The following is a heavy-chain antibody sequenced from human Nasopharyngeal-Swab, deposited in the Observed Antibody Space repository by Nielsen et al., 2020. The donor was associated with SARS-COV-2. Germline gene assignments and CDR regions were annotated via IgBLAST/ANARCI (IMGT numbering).Heavy chain of an antibody. CDR1: GYTFTSYG. J-gene: IGHJ6*02. CDR3: ARDFRVGCSSTSCYYYYGMDV. CDR2: ISAYNGNT. V-gene: IGHV1-18*01. D-gene: IGHD2-2*01. Sequence: ASVKVSCKASGYTFTSYGISWVRQAPGQGLEWMGWISAYNGNTNYAQKLQGRVTMTTDTSTSTAYMELRSLRSDDTAVYYCARDFRVGCSSTSCYYYYGMDVWAKGPRSPSP.